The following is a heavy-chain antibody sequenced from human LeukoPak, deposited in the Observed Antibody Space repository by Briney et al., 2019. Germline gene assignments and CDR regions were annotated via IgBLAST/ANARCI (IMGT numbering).Heavy chain of an antibody. J-gene: IGHJ3*02. CDR2: IKQDGSEK. V-gene: IGHV3-7*01. CDR1: GFTFSSYW. Sequence: GGSLRLSCAASGFTFSSYWMSWVRQAPGKGLEWVANIKQDGSEKYYVGSVKGRFTISRDNAKNSLYLQMNSLRAEDTDVYYCARDNSWYDSSGDAFDIWGQGTMVTVSS. CDR3: ARDNSWYDSSGDAFDI. D-gene: IGHD3-22*01.